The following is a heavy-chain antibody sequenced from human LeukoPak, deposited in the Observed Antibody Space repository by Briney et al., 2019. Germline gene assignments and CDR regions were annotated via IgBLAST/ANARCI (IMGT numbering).Heavy chain of an antibody. J-gene: IGHJ4*02. CDR3: ARDQVEYDFWSGAID. CDR1: GGSVSSNSAT. V-gene: IGHV6-1*01. CDR2: TYYRSKWYN. D-gene: IGHD3-3*01. Sequence: SQTLSLTCAISGGSVSSNSATWNWIRQSPSRGLEWLGRTYYRSKWYNEYAISVTSRITINPDTSKNQFSLQLNSVTAADTAVYYCARDQVEYDFWSGAIDWGQGTLVTVSS.